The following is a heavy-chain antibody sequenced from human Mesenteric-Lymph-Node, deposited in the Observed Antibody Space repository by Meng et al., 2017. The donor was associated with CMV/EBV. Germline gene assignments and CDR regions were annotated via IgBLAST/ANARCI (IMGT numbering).Heavy chain of an antibody. D-gene: IGHD6-13*01. CDR1: GYSISSVYY. J-gene: IGHJ6*02. Sequence: PETLSLTCTVSGYSISSVYYWGWIRQPPGKGLGWIGSIYHSGSTYYNPSLKSRVTISVDTSKNQFSLKLSSVTAADTAVYYCARAGYSSSWYPLSYYYYYGMDVWGQGTTVTVSS. V-gene: IGHV4-38-2*02. CDR2: IYHSGST. CDR3: ARAGYSSSWYPLSYYYYYGMDV.